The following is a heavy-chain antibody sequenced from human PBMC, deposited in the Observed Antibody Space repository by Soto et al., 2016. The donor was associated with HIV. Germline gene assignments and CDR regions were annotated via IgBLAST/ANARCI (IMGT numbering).Heavy chain of an antibody. V-gene: IGHV3-74*01. J-gene: IGHJ4*02. CDR1: GFTFNSYW. CDR3: ARDGYYYDSSGYYWKRDFDY. D-gene: IGHD3-22*01. CDR2: ISNDGSSG. Sequence: EVQLVESGGDLVQPGGSLRLSCAVSGFTFNSYWMHWVRQVPGKGLAWVSRISNDGSSGNYADSVKGRFTISRDNAKNTLYLQMNSLRAEDTAVYYCARDGYYYDSSGYYWKRDFDYWGQGTLVTVSS.